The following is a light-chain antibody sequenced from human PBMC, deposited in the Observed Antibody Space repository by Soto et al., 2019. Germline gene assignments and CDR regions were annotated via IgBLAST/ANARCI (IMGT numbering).Light chain of an antibody. CDR3: PQSGGGGI. CDR1: QSVSNNY. CDR2: GAS. Sequence: EIVLTQSPGTLSLSHGERASLYCRASQSVSNNYLAWYQQKPGKAPRLLIYGASNTATGIPDRLSGSGPGTDIALSIGRLETDAFPVYECPQSGGGGIIDQGTKVDIK. J-gene: IGKJ1*01. V-gene: IGKV3-20*01.